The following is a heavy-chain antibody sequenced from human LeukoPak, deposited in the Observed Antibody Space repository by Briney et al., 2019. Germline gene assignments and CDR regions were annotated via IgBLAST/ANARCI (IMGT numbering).Heavy chain of an antibody. CDR1: DQAFTSYG. J-gene: IGHJ4*02. CDR3: ARVPYDFWSGYSTFDY. Sequence: ASDQAFTSYGISWARPAPVQGIDWMGWVIFYNGQTNYTQKFQVRVTRTTDTSTSTAYMDLRSLRSDDTAVYYCARVPYDFWSGYSTFDYWGQGTLVTVSS. D-gene: IGHD3-3*01. V-gene: IGHV1-18*01. CDR2: VIFYNGQT.